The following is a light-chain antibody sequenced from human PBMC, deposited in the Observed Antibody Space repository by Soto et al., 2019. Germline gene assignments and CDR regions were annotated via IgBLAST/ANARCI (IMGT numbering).Light chain of an antibody. J-gene: IGKJ1*01. Sequence: EVVMTQSPATLSVSPGERVTLSCRASQSVRSNLAWYQQKPGQSPRLLIYGASKRATGIPARFSGSGSGTEFTLTISSLQSEDFAVYHCQQYVGSSRTFGQGTKVDIK. V-gene: IGKV3D-15*01. CDR1: QSVRSN. CDR2: GAS. CDR3: QQYVGSSRT.